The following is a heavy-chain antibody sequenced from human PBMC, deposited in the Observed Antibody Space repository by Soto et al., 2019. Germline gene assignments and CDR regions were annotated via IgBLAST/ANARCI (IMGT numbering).Heavy chain of an antibody. Sequence: QVQLQQWGAGLLKPSETLSLTCAVDGGSFSGYYWSWIRQPPGKGLEWIGEINHSGSTNYNPSLKSRVTISVDTSKNQFSLKLSSVTAADTAVYYCARRDIVATRGSDYWGQGTLVTVSS. CDR2: INHSGST. V-gene: IGHV4-34*01. CDR1: GGSFSGYY. D-gene: IGHD5-12*01. CDR3: ARRDIVATRGSDY. J-gene: IGHJ4*02.